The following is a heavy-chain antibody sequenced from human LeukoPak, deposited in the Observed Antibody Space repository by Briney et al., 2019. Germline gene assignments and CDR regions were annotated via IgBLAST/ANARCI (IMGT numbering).Heavy chain of an antibody. CDR2: VYHSGST. CDR1: GVSIINNNYY. CDR3: AGHKYYNFWGSFNWFDP. D-gene: IGHD3-3*01. J-gene: IGHJ5*02. Sequence: SETLSLTCFVSGVSIINNNYYWAWIRQPPGKGLEWIGSVYHSGSTSYNPSLKSRVTMSVDTSKNHFILKLNSVTAADTAVYSCAGHKYYNFWGSFNWFDPWGQGILVTVSS. V-gene: IGHV4-39*01.